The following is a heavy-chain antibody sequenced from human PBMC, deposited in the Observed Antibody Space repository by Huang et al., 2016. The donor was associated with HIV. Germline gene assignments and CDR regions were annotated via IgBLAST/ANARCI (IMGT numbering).Heavy chain of an antibody. V-gene: IGHV3-23*01. D-gene: IGHD6-13*01. Sequence: EVQLLESGGGLVQPGGSLRLSCAASGFTFSSYAMSWVRQAPGKGLEWVEIITGRGSSTYYADSVKGRFTISRDNSKNTLYLQMNSLRAEDTAIYYCAKADSGAAAGSLVDYWGQGTLVTVSS. CDR1: GFTFSSYA. CDR2: ITGRGSST. J-gene: IGHJ4*02. CDR3: AKADSGAAAGSLVDY.